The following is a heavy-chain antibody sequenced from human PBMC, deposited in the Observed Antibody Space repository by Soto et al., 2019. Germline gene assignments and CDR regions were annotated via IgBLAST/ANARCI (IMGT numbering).Heavy chain of an antibody. J-gene: IGHJ4*02. V-gene: IGHV4-31*03. CDR3: ARVYYDILTGPNFDY. D-gene: IGHD3-9*01. CDR2: IYYSGST. Sequence: SETLSLTCTVSGGSISSGGYYWSWIRQHPGKGLEWIGYIYYSGSTYYNPSLKSRVTISVDTSKNQFSLKLSSVTAADTAVYYCARVYYDILTGPNFDYWGQGTLVTVSS. CDR1: GGSISSGGYY.